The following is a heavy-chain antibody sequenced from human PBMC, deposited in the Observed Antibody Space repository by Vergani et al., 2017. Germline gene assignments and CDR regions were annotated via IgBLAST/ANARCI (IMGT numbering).Heavy chain of an antibody. V-gene: IGHV4-34*01. J-gene: IGHJ5*02. CDR3: ARDQNWFDP. CDR1: GGSFSGYY. Sequence: QVQLQQWGAGLLKPSETLSLTCAVYGGSFSGYYWSWIRQPPGKGLEWIGYIYYSGSTYYNPSLKSRVTISVDTSKNQFSLKLSSVTAADTAVYYCARDQNWFDPWGQGTLVTVSS. CDR2: IYYSGST.